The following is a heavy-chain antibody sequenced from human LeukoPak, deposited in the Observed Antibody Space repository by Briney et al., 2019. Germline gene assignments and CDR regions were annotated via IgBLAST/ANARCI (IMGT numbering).Heavy chain of an antibody. J-gene: IGHJ6*02. CDR1: GGSISSYY. CDR3: ASHLPGGATTGMNV. V-gene: IGHV4-59*08. D-gene: IGHD1-14*01. Sequence: SETLSLTCTVSGGSISSYYWSWIRQPPGKGLEWIGYIYYSGNTNYNPSLKSRVTISVDTSKNQFSVKLSSVTAADTAVYYCASHLPGGATTGMNVWGQGTTVTVSS. CDR2: IYYSGNT.